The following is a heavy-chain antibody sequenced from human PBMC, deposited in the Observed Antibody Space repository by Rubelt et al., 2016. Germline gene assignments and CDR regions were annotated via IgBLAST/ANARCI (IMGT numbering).Heavy chain of an antibody. D-gene: IGHD6-19*01. V-gene: IGHV3-21*04. Sequence: EVQLVQSGGGLVQPGGSLRLSCAASGFTFNTYSMSWVRQAPGRGLEWVSTISASSNLFYSDSVKGRFTISRDNAKNSLYLQMKSLSAVDTALYYCATDGSAWSRHSWGQGTQVTVSS. CDR3: ATDGSAWSRHS. J-gene: IGHJ4*02. CDR1: GFTFNTYS. CDR2: ISASSNL.